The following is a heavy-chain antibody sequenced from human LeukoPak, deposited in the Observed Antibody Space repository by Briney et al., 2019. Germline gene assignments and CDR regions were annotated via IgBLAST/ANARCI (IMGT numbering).Heavy chain of an antibody. V-gene: IGHV3-21*01. J-gene: IGHJ5*02. CDR1: GFTFSSYS. D-gene: IGHD1-26*01. Sequence: PGGSLRLSCAASGFTFSSYSMNWVRQAPGKGLGWVSSISSSSSYIYYADSVKGRFTISRDNAKNSLYLQMNSLRAEDTAVYYCARGGSGSYSNWFDPWGQGTLVTVSS. CDR2: ISSSSSYI. CDR3: ARGGSGSYSNWFDP.